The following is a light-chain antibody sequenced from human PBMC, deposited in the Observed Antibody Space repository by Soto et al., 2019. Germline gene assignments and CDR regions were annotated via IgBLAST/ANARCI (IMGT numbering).Light chain of an antibody. Sequence: NFMLTQPHSVSESPGKTVTISCTRSSGSIASNYVQWYQQRPGSAPTPVIYEDNERPSGVPDRFSGSIDSSSNSASLTISGLKTEDEADYYCQSYHSGNVVFGGGTKLTVL. CDR3: QSYHSGNVV. V-gene: IGLV6-57*04. CDR2: EDN. CDR1: SGSIASNY. J-gene: IGLJ2*01.